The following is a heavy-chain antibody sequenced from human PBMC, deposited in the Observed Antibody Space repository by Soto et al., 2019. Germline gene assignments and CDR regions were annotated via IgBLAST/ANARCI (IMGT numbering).Heavy chain of an antibody. CDR2: ISAYNGNT. D-gene: IGHD3-9*01. V-gene: IGHV1-18*01. Sequence: QVQLVQSGAEVKKPGASVKVSCKASGYTFTSYGISWVRQAPGQGLEWMGWISAYNGNTNYAQKLQGRVTMTTDTFTSTAYMELRSLRSDDTAVYYCARGPGYDILTGYYGRAFDIWGQGTMVTVSS. CDR1: GYTFTSYG. CDR3: ARGPGYDILTGYYGRAFDI. J-gene: IGHJ3*02.